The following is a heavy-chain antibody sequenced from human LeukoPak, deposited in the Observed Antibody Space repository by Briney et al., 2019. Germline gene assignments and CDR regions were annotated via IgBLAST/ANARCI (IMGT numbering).Heavy chain of an antibody. Sequence: ASVKVSCKASGYTFTSYDINWVRQATGQGLEWMGWMNPNSGNTGYAQKFQGRVTMTRNTSISIAYMELSSLRSEDTAVYYCARAYDFWSGSVVDPWGQGTLVTVSS. V-gene: IGHV1-8*01. J-gene: IGHJ5*02. CDR2: MNPNSGNT. D-gene: IGHD3-3*01. CDR3: ARAYDFWSGSVVDP. CDR1: GYTFTSYD.